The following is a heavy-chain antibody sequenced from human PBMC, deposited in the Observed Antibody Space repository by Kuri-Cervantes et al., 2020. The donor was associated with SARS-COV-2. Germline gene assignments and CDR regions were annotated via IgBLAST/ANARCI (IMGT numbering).Heavy chain of an antibody. CDR3: ARQTMDKWNYPNYFDY. CDR1: GGSFSGYY. V-gene: IGHV4-34*01. D-gene: IGHD1-7*01. J-gene: IGHJ4*02. Sequence: GSLRLSCAVYGGSFSGYYWSWIRQPPGKGLEWIGEINHSGSTNYNPSLKSRVTISVDTSKNQFSLKLSSVTAADTAVYYCARQTMDKWNYPNYFDYWGQGTLVTVSS. CDR2: INHSGST.